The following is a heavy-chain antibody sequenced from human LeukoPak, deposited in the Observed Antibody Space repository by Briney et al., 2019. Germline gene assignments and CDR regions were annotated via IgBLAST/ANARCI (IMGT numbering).Heavy chain of an antibody. D-gene: IGHD6-13*01. V-gene: IGHV4-59*08. Sequence: SETLSLTCTVSGGSISSYYWSWIRQPPGKGLEWIGHIYYSGSTNYNPSLKSRVTISVDTSKNQFSLKLGSVTAADTAVYYCAEGYSSSWHQFDYWGQGTLVTVSS. CDR2: IYYSGST. CDR1: GGSISSYY. J-gene: IGHJ4*02. CDR3: AEGYSSSWHQFDY.